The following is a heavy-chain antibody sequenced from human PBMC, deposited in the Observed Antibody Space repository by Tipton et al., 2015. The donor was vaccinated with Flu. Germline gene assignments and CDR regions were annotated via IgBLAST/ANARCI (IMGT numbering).Heavy chain of an antibody. D-gene: IGHD2-15*01. V-gene: IGHV4-38-2*01. CDR2: IYHSGST. J-gene: IGHJ2*01. Sequence: TLSLTCAVSGYSISSGYYWGWIRQPPGKGLEWIGSIYHSGSTYYNPSLKSRVTTSVDTSKNQFSLRLSSVTAADTAVYYCARLDSGGPIWYFDLWGRGTLVTVSS. CDR3: ARLDSGGPIWYFDL. CDR1: GYSISSGYY.